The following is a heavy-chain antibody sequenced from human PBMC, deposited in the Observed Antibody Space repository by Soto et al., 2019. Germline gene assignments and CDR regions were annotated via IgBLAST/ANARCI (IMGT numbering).Heavy chain of an antibody. CDR2: VSGSGGNT. D-gene: IGHD6-13*01. CDR3: AKLNLFVSAAAGRGPFDY. Sequence: VQLLESGGGLVQPGGSLRLSCAASGFTFSNYAMSWVRQAPGKGLEWVSAVSGSGGNTYYADSVQGRFTISGDNSKNMLNLQMNSLRAEDTAVYYCAKLNLFVSAAAGRGPFDYWGQGTLVTVSS. CDR1: GFTFSNYA. J-gene: IGHJ4*02. V-gene: IGHV3-23*01.